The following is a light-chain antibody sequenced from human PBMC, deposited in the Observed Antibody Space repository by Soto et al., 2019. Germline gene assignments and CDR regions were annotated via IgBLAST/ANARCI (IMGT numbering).Light chain of an antibody. J-gene: IGKJ5*01. CDR1: QSVSSN. Sequence: EIVMTQSPATLSVSPGERATLSCRASQSVSSNLAWYQQKPGQAPRLLIYGASTRATGIPARFSGSGSGTEFTLTISSLQSEDFAVYYCKQYNNLPPITFGQGTRLE. CDR2: GAS. CDR3: KQYNNLPPIT. V-gene: IGKV3-15*01.